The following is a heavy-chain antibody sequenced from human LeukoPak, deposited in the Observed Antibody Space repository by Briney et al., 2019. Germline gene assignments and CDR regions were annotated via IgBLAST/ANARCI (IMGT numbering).Heavy chain of an antibody. D-gene: IGHD3-9*01. Sequence: GESLKISCKGSGYSFSSYWIAWVRQMPGKGLEWMGIIYPGDSDTRYSPSFQGQVTISADKSISTAYLQWSSLKASDTAMYYCATYYDILTGYYAHWGQGTLVTVSS. CDR1: GYSFSSYW. CDR2: IYPGDSDT. CDR3: ATYYDILTGYYAH. J-gene: IGHJ4*02. V-gene: IGHV5-51*01.